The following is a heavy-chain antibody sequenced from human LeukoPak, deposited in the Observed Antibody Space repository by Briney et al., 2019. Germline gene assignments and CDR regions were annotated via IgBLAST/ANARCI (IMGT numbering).Heavy chain of an antibody. CDR3: ARRWSVAGTWTDAFDI. CDR2: INPNSGGT. Sequence: ASVKVSCKASGYTFTGYYMHWVRQAPGQGLEWMGWINPNSGGTNYAQKFQGRVTMTRDTSISTAYMELSRLRSDDTAVYYCARRWSVAGTWTDAFDIWGQGTMVTVSS. V-gene: IGHV1-2*02. D-gene: IGHD6-19*01. J-gene: IGHJ3*02. CDR1: GYTFTGYY.